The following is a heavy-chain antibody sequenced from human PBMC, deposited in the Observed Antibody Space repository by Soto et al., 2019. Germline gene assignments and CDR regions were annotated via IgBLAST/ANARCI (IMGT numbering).Heavy chain of an antibody. J-gene: IGHJ5*02. V-gene: IGHV4-30-4*01. CDR3: ARVWSGYYDEYNWFDP. D-gene: IGHD3-3*01. CDR2: IYYSGST. Sequence: PSETLSLTCTFSCGSISSGDYYWSWIRQPPGKGLEWIGYIYYSGSTYYNPSLKSRVTISVDTSKNQFSLKLSSVTAADTAVYYCARVWSGYYDEYNWFDPWGQGTLVTVSS. CDR1: CGSISSGDYY.